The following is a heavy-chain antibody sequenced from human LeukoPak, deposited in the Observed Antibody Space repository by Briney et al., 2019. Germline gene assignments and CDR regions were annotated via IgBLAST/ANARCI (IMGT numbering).Heavy chain of an antibody. CDR3: VRGPQYSYGILDY. D-gene: IGHD5-18*01. Sequence: GGSLRLSCAASGFTFGNYAVHWVRQAPGKGLEWVAFISHDGSNKYYADSVKGRFTISRDNSKNTLYQQMNSLRADDTAVFFCVRGPQYSYGILDYWGQGTLVSVSS. V-gene: IGHV3-30*04. J-gene: IGHJ4*02. CDR1: GFTFGNYA. CDR2: ISHDGSNK.